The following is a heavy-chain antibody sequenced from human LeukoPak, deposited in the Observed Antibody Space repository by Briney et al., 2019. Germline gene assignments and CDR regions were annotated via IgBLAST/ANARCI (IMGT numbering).Heavy chain of an antibody. J-gene: IGHJ4*02. D-gene: IGHD6-13*01. Sequence: GGSLRLSCAASGFIFSNYDMHWVRQVPGKGLEWVAFLRYDETNEHYADSLKGRFTISRDNSKDTLYLHMNSLRVEDTAVYYCARGWYFDSWGQGTLVTVSS. CDR3: ARGWYFDS. CDR1: GFIFSNYD. V-gene: IGHV3-30*02. CDR2: LRYDETNE.